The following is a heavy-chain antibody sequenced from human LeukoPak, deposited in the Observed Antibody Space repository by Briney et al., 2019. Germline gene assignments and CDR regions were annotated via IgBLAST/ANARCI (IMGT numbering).Heavy chain of an antibody. CDR2: INPTGGST. CDR3: ARNLGGNFHPEGGFDY. J-gene: IGHJ4*02. V-gene: IGHV1-46*01. D-gene: IGHD4-23*01. Sequence: GASVKVSCKASGYTFTSYYMHWVRQAPGQGLEWMGLINPTGGSTGYAQKFQGRVTMTRDMSTSTVYMELSSLRSEDTAVYYCARNLGGNFHPEGGFDYWGQGTLVTVSS. CDR1: GYTFTSYY.